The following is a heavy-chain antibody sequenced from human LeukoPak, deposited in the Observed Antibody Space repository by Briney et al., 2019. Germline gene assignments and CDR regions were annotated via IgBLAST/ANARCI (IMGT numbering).Heavy chain of an antibody. D-gene: IGHD3-9*01. CDR2: IYYSGST. CDR1: GGSISSSSYY. V-gene: IGHV4-39*07. CDR3: ARREGELRYFDWLTPRD. J-gene: IGHJ4*02. Sequence: SETLSLTCTVSGGSISSSSYYWGWIRQPPGKGLEWIGSIYYSGSTYYNPSLKSRVTISVDTSKNQFSLKLYSVTAADTAVYYCARREGELRYFDWLTPRDWGQGTLVTVSS.